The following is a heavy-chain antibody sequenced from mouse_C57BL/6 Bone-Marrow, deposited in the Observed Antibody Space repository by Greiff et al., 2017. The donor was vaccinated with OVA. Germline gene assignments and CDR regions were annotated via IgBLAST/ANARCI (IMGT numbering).Heavy chain of an antibody. J-gene: IGHJ2*01. Sequence: EVKLLESGGGLVQPGGSMKLSCAASGFTFSDAWMDWVRQSPEKGLEWVAEIRNKANNHATYYAESVKGRFTISRDDSKSSVYLQMNSLRAEDTGMYYCTRIYDGYYLYYFDYWGQGTTLTVSS. CDR2: IRNKANNHAT. CDR1: GFTFSDAW. V-gene: IGHV6-6*01. D-gene: IGHD2-3*01. CDR3: TRIYDGYYLYYFDY.